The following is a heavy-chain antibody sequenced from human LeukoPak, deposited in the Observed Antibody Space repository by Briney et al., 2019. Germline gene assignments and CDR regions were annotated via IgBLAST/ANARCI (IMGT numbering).Heavy chain of an antibody. D-gene: IGHD6-19*01. J-gene: IGHJ4*02. Sequence: SETLSLTCTVSAGSISSYYWSWIRQPPGKGLEWIGYIYNTGSTNYNPSLKSRVTISVDTSKNQFSLKLKSVTAADTAVYYCARFSGWSFFFGYWGQGTLVTVSS. CDR1: AGSISSYY. CDR3: ARFSGWSFFFGY. V-gene: IGHV4-59*01. CDR2: IYNTGST.